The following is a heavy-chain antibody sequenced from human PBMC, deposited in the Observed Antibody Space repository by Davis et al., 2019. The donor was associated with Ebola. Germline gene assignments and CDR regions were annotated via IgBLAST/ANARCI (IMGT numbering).Heavy chain of an antibody. CDR3: AASVRAVAGDY. CDR2: IYYSGST. J-gene: IGHJ4*02. CDR1: GGSISSYY. D-gene: IGHD6-19*01. V-gene: IGHV4-59*01. Sequence: SETLSLTCTVSGGSISSYYWSWIGYIYYSGSTNYNPSLKSRVTISVDTSKNQFSLKLSSVTAADTAVYYCAASVRAVAGDYWGQGTLVTVSS.